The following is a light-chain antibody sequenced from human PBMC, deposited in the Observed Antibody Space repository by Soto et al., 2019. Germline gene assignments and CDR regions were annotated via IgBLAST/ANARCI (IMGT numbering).Light chain of an antibody. Sequence: ALTQPASVSGSPGQSITISCTGTSSDVGNYNLVSWYQQHPGRAPKLIIYEANERPSGVSDRFSGSKSGITASLTISGLQPEDEADYYCCSYAGSNTYVLFGGGTKVTVL. V-gene: IGLV2-23*01. J-gene: IGLJ2*01. CDR2: EAN. CDR1: SSDVGNYNL. CDR3: CSYAGSNTYVL.